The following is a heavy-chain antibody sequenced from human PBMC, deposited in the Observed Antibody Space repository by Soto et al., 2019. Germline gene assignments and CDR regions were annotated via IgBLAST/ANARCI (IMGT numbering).Heavy chain of an antibody. V-gene: IGHV3-30-3*01. Sequence: GGSLRLSCAAPGFTFSSYAMHWVRQAPGKGLEWVAVISYDGSNKYYADSVKGRFTISRDNSKNTLYLQMNSLRAEDTAVYYCARGLGSGYLPFYYYYYGMDVWGQGTTVTVSS. J-gene: IGHJ6*02. CDR1: GFTFSSYA. D-gene: IGHD3-3*01. CDR2: ISYDGSNK. CDR3: ARGLGSGYLPFYYYYYGMDV.